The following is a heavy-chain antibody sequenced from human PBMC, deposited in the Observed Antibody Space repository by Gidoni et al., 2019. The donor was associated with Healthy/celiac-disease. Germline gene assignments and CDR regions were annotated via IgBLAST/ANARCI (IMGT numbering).Heavy chain of an antibody. V-gene: IGHV4-34*01. CDR3: ARGKRGVASFDY. CDR2: INHSGST. CDR1: GGSFSGYY. Sequence: QVQLQQWGAGLLKPSAPLSLTCAVYGGSFSGYYWSWIRQPPGKGLEWIGEINHSGSTNYNPSLKSRVTISVDTSKNQFSLKLSSVTAADTAVYYCARGKRGVASFDYWGQGTLVTVSS. J-gene: IGHJ4*02. D-gene: IGHD5-12*01.